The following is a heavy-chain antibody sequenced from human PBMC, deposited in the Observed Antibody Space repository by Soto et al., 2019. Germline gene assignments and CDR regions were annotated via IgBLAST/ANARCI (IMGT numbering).Heavy chain of an antibody. D-gene: IGHD3-22*01. CDR1: GGSISSGDYY. V-gene: IGHV4-30-4*01. Sequence: QVQLQESGPGLVKPSQTLSLTCTVSGGSISSGDYYWSWIRQPPGKGLEWIGYIYYSGSTYYNPSLKSRVTISVDTSKNQFSLKLSSVTAADTAVYYCARDHMYYYDSSGYSFFDYWGQGTLVTVSS. J-gene: IGHJ4*02. CDR3: ARDHMYYYDSSGYSFFDY. CDR2: IYYSGST.